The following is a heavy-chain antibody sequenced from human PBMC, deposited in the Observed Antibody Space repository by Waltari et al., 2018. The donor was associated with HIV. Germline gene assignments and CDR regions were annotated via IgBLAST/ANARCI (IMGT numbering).Heavy chain of an antibody. Sequence: EEQLLESGGGLGQPGGSLRLSCVASGFTLSTYAMTWLRQIPGKGLEWVAGLTSAGSITYHADSVQGRFIISRDNSKHTLFLQMTNLRVEDTAVYYCVKDPTTITRGYFDLWGRGTLVTVSS. J-gene: IGHJ2*01. V-gene: IGHV3-23*01. D-gene: IGHD4-4*01. CDR1: GFTLSTYA. CDR2: LTSAGSIT. CDR3: VKDPTTITRGYFDL.